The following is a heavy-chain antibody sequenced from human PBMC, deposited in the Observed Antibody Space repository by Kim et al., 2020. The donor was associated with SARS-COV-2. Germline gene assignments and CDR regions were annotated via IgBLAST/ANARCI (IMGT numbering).Heavy chain of an antibody. Sequence: GGSLRLSCAASGFTFGDYGMSWVRQAPGKGLEWVSGINNNGISRGYADSVKGRFTISRDNARDSLDLQMNSLRAEDTAFYYCARTSGTYDRAFAIWRQGMMVTVSS. V-gene: IGHV3-20*04. CDR2: INNNGISR. CDR1: GFTFGDYG. J-gene: IGHJ3*02. CDR3: ARTSGTYDRAFAI. D-gene: IGHD1-26*01.